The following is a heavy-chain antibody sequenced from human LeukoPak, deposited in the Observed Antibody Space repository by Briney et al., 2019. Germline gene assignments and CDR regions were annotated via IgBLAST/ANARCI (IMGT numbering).Heavy chain of an antibody. J-gene: IGHJ4*02. D-gene: IGHD6-19*01. Sequence: GGSLRLSCAASGFTFSSHGMHWVRQAPGKGLEWVAVISYDENNKYYADSVKGRFTISRDNSKNTLYLQMNSLRAEDTAVYYCARGIAVAGTDYWGQGTLVTVSS. V-gene: IGHV3-30*03. CDR2: ISYDENNK. CDR1: GFTFSSHG. CDR3: ARGIAVAGTDY.